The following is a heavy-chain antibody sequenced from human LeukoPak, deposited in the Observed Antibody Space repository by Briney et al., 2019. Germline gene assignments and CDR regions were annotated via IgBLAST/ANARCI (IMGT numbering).Heavy chain of an antibody. CDR1: GGSFSGYY. CDR3: ARTPLLDY. V-gene: IGHV4-34*01. Sequence: SETLSLTCAVYGGSFSGYYWSWIRQPPGKGLEWIGEINHSGSTNYNPSLKSRVTISVDTSKDQFSLKLSSVTAADTAVYYCARTPLLDYWGQGTLVTVSS. J-gene: IGHJ4*02. CDR2: INHSGST.